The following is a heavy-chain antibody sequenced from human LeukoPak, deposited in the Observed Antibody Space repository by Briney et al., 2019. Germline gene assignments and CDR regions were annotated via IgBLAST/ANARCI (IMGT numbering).Heavy chain of an antibody. CDR3: ARVILGSLDY. V-gene: IGHV4-61*02. Sequence: PSETLSLTCTVSGGSISSGSYYWSWIRQPAGKGLEWIGRIYTSGSTNYNPSLKSRVTISVDTSKNQFSLKLSSVTAADTAVYYCARVILGSLDYWGQGTLVTVSS. J-gene: IGHJ4*02. CDR2: IYTSGST. D-gene: IGHD2/OR15-2a*01. CDR1: GGSISSGSYY.